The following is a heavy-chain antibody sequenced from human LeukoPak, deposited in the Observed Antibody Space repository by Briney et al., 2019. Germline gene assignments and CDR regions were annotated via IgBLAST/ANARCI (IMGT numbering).Heavy chain of an antibody. CDR1: GFTFSSYE. V-gene: IGHV3-48*03. J-gene: IGHJ5*02. D-gene: IGHD1-26*01. Sequence: GGSLRLSCAASGFTFSSYEMNWVRQAPGKGLEWVSYISSSGSTIYYADSVKGRFTISRDNAKNSLYLQMNSLRAEDTAVYYCAGSYPHSGWFDPWGQGTLVTVSS. CDR3: AGSYPHSGWFDP. CDR2: ISSSGSTI.